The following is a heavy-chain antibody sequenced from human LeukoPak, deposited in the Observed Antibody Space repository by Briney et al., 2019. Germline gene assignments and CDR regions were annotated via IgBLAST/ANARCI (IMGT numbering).Heavy chain of an antibody. D-gene: IGHD2-15*01. CDR1: GGSFSGYY. V-gene: IGHV4-34*01. CDR3: ASSCSGGSCSTPTRLDY. CDR2: INHSGST. Sequence: SGTLSLTCAVCGGSFSGYYWSWIRQPPGKGLEWIGEINHSGSTTYNPSLKSRVTMSVDTSKNQFSLKLSSVTAADTAVYYCASSCSGGSCSTPTRLDYWGQGTLVTVSS. J-gene: IGHJ4*02.